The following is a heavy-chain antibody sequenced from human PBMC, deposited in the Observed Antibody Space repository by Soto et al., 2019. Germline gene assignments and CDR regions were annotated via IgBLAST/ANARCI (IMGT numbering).Heavy chain of an antibody. J-gene: IGHJ4*02. Sequence: PGGSLRLSCAASGFTFSSYGMHWVRQAPGKGLEWVAAISYDGSNKYYADSVKGRFTISRDNSKNTLYLQMNRLRAEDTVLYYCATSSLQLVDVIFLGYFDYWGQGTLVTVSS. CDR3: ATSSLQLVDVIFLGYFDY. CDR2: ISYDGSNK. V-gene: IGHV3-30*03. D-gene: IGHD6-6*01. CDR1: GFTFSSYG.